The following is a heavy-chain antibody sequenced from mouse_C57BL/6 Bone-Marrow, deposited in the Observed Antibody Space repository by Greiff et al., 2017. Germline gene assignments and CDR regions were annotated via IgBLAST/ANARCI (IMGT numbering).Heavy chain of an antibody. CDR3: ARERLPRFDY. Sequence: QVQLQQSGAELVRPGASVKLSCKASGYTFTDYYINWVKQRPGQGLEWIARIYPGSGNTYYNEKFKGKATMTAEKSSSTAYMLLSSLTSEDSAVYFCARERLPRFDYWGQGTTLTVSS. D-gene: IGHD2-4*01. V-gene: IGHV1-76*01. CDR1: GYTFTDYY. CDR2: IYPGSGNT. J-gene: IGHJ2*01.